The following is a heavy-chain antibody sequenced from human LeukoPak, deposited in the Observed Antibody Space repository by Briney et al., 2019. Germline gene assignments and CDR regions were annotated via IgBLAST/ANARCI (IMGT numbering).Heavy chain of an antibody. D-gene: IGHD1-26*01. CDR3: ARDVPEWELGY. CDR1: GFTFSSYS. V-gene: IGHV3-48*04. Sequence: GGSLRLSCAASGFTFSSYSMNWVRQAPGKGLEWVSYISSSSSTIYYADSVKGRFTISRDNAKNSLYLQMNSLRAEDTAVYYCARDVPEWELGYWGQGTLVTVSS. J-gene: IGHJ4*02. CDR2: ISSSSSTI.